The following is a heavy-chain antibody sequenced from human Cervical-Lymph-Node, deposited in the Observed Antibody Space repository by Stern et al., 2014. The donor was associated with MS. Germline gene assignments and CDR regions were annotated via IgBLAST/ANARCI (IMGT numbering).Heavy chain of an antibody. CDR3: SPSSAI. Sequence: EDQLVESGGGLVQPGGSLKVSCEASGFVFSASVIHWVRQAPGKGLEWVGRIRNKGNNYATAYGASVKGRFTISRDDSKNTAYLHMRSLKVEDTALYYCSPSSAIWGQGTMVTVSS. CDR2: IRNKGNNYAT. J-gene: IGHJ3*02. CDR1: GFVFSASV. V-gene: IGHV3-73*01.